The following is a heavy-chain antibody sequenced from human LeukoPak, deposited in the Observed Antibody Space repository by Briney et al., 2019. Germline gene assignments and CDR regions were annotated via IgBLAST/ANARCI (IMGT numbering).Heavy chain of an antibody. CDR1: GGSFSGYY. V-gene: IGHV4-34*01. J-gene: IGHJ5*02. Sequence: SETLSLTCAVYGGSFSGYYWSWIRQLPGKGLEWIGEINHSGSTNYNPSLKSRVTISVDTSKNQFSLKLSSVTAADTAVYYCARGGIAAAVYNWFDPWGQGTLVTVSS. CDR2: INHSGST. CDR3: ARGGIAAAVYNWFDP. D-gene: IGHD6-13*01.